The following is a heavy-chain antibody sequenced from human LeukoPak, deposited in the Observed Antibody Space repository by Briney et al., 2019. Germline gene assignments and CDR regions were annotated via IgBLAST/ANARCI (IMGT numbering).Heavy chain of an antibody. J-gene: IGHJ5*02. V-gene: IGHV4-59*08. CDR3: ARHTQQWLVPGWFDP. Sequence: SETLSLTCTVSGGSISSYYWSWIRQPPGKGLEWIGYIYYSGSTNYNPSLKSRVTISVDTSKNQFSLKLSSVTAADTAVYYCARHTQQWLVPGWFDPWGQGTLVTVSS. CDR2: IYYSGST. D-gene: IGHD6-19*01. CDR1: GGSISSYY.